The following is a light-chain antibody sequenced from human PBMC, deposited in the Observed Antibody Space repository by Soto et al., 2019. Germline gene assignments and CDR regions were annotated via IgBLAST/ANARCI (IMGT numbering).Light chain of an antibody. V-gene: IGLV2-11*01. CDR2: DFY. CDR3: CSHAGASVV. Sequence: QSALTQPRSVSGSPGQSVTISCTGSSSDVGRYSFVSWYQLHPDKAPKLIIYDFYKRPSGVPGRFSGSKSGNTASLTISGLQAEGETDYYCCSHAGASVVFGTGTKVTVL. CDR1: SSDVGRYSF. J-gene: IGLJ1*01.